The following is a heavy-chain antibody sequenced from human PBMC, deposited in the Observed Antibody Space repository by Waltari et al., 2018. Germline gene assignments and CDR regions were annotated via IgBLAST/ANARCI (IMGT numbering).Heavy chain of an antibody. CDR1: GYSFTSYW. CDR3: ARHVGYGDGYNFLDY. Sequence: EVQLVQSGAEVKKPRESLKISCKGSGYSFTSYWIGWVRQMPGKGLEWMGSIHPGDSDTDYSPSFQGQVTISADKSISTAYLQWSSLKASDTAMYYCARHVGYGDGYNFLDYWGQGTLVTVSS. J-gene: IGHJ4*02. V-gene: IGHV5-51*01. D-gene: IGHD5-12*01. CDR2: IHPGDSDT.